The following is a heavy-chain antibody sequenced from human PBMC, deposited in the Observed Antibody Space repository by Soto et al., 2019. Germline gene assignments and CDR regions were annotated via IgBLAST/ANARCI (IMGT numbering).Heavy chain of an antibody. Sequence: QVQLQESGPGLVKPSETLSLTCTVSGGSISSYYWSWIRQPPGKGLEWIGYIYYSGSTNYNPSLRSRVTISVDTSKTHFALELSSVTAADTAVYYCARLGAVPYYGMDVWGQGTTVTVSS. CDR3: ARLGAVPYYGMDV. J-gene: IGHJ6*02. CDR2: IYYSGST. V-gene: IGHV4-59*08. CDR1: GGSISSYY. D-gene: IGHD4-17*01.